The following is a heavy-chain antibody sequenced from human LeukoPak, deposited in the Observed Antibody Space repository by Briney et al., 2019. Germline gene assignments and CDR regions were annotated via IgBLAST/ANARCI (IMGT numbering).Heavy chain of an antibody. CDR3: ARDRITMIVGTGFDP. J-gene: IGHJ5*02. V-gene: IGHV3-33*01. Sequence: GRSLRLSCAASGFTFSSYGMHWVRQAPGKGLEWVAVIWYDGSNKYYADSVKGRFTISRDNSKNTLYLQMNSLRAEDTAVYYCARDRITMIVGTGFDPWGQGTLVTVSS. CDR1: GFTFSSYG. CDR2: IWYDGSNK. D-gene: IGHD3-22*01.